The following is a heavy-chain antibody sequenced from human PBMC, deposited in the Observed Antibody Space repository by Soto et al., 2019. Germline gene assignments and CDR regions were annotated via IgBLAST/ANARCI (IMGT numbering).Heavy chain of an antibody. V-gene: IGHV4-59*01. CDR2: IHYTVST. D-gene: IGHD1-1*01. CDR1: GGSMSRYY. Sequence: PSETLSLTGTVSGGSMSRYYWTWIRQPPGKGLEWIGNIHYTVSTNYNPSLKSRVTILLGTSTSHFSLMVSSVTAADPAVYYCSGDLTTSSTDGPLDPWRHGTLVTVSS. CDR3: SGDLTTSSTDGPLDP. J-gene: IGHJ5*02.